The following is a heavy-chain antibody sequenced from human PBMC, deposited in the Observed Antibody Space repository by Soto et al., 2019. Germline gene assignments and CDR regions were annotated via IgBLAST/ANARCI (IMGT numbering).Heavy chain of an antibody. CDR3: ARLRYSSSSKYFDY. D-gene: IGHD6-6*01. CDR1: GGSFSGYY. Sequence: PSETLSLTCAVYGGSFSGYYWSWIRQPPGKGLEWIGEINHSGSTNYNPSLKSRVTISVDTSRNQFSLKLSSVTAADTAVYYCARLRYSSSSKYFDYWGQGTLVTVSS. CDR2: INHSGST. J-gene: IGHJ4*02. V-gene: IGHV4-34*01.